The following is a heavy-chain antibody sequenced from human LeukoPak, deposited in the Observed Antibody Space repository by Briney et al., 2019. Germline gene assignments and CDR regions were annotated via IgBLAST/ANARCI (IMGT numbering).Heavy chain of an antibody. CDR2: IYYSGST. CDR3: ARRYGDYVDY. J-gene: IGHJ4*02. V-gene: IGHV4-39*01. Sequence: SETLSLTCTVSGGSISSSSYYWGWIRQPPGKGLEWIGSIYYSGSTYCNPSLKSRVTISVDTSKNQFSLKLSSVTAADTAVYYCARRYGDYVDYWGQGTLVTVSS. D-gene: IGHD4-17*01. CDR1: GGSISSSSYY.